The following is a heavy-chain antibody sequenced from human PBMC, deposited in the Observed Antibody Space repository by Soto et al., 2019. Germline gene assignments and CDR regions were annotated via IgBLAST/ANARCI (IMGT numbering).Heavy chain of an antibody. Sequence: SETLSLTCTVSGGSISSGDYSWSWVRQSPGKGLEWIGHIYNSGITYYNPSLKSRVVISIDTSRNQFSLRLNSLTAADRSVYFCARGVTVFGLVSRFWFDPWGQGTVVTAPQ. CDR3: ARGVTVFGLVSRFWFDP. D-gene: IGHD3-3*01. J-gene: IGHJ5*02. CDR1: GGSISSGDYS. V-gene: IGHV4-30-4*01. CDR2: IYNSGIT.